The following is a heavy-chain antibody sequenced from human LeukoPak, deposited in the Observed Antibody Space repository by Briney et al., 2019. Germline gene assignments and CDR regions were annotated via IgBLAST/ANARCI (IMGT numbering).Heavy chain of an antibody. CDR3: TRQGSLGTSGYDY. CDR2: FYYSGST. J-gene: IGHJ4*02. D-gene: IGHD1-7*01. Sequence: SETLSLTCTVSDGSISSSSYYWGWIRQPPGKGLEWIGSFYYSGSTYYNSSLKSRVTISVDTSKNQFSLKLSSVTAADTAVYYCTRQGSLGTSGYDYWGQGTLVTVSS. V-gene: IGHV4-39*01. CDR1: DGSISSSSYY.